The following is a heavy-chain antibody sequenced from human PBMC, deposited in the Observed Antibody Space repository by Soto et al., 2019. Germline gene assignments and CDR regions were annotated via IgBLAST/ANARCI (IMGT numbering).Heavy chain of an antibody. V-gene: IGHV1-46*01. Sequence: QVQLVQSGAEVKEPGASVKVSCKTSGFTFTTYYIHWVRQAPGQGLEWMGTISPSGDSTSYAQKFQGRVTMTKDTSTSTVYMDLSSLRSDDTAMSYCARDWELGYWGQGTLVTVSS. CDR1: GFTFTTYY. D-gene: IGHD1-26*01. CDR3: ARDWELGY. CDR2: ISPSGDST. J-gene: IGHJ4*02.